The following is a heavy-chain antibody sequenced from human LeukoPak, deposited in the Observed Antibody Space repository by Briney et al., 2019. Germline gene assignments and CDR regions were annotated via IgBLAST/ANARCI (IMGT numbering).Heavy chain of an antibody. CDR2: IYTSGST. V-gene: IGHV4-4*09. J-gene: IGHJ4*02. Sequence: SETLSLTCTVSGGSISSYYWSWIRQPPGKGLEWIGYIYTSGSTNYNPSLKSRVTISVDTSKNQFALKRSSVTAADTAGEYCARRSGSRFDYWGQGTLVTVSS. CDR1: GGSISSYY. CDR3: ARRSGSRFDY. D-gene: IGHD2-15*01.